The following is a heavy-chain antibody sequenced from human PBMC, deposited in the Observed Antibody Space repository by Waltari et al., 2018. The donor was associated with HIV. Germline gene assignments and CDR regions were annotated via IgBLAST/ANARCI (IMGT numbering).Heavy chain of an antibody. CDR1: GDILRHAL. Sequence: QLQLAQAGAEVKKPGSSVKATRTASGDILRHALLSWVRQAPGQGLEWMGGIIPIFGTANYAQKFQGRVTITADESTSTAYMELSSLRSEDTAEYYCASGFLSMVRGDPFDYWGQGTLVTVSS. J-gene: IGHJ4*02. CDR3: ASGFLSMVRGDPFDY. CDR2: IIPIFGTA. D-gene: IGHD3-10*01. V-gene: IGHV1-69*01.